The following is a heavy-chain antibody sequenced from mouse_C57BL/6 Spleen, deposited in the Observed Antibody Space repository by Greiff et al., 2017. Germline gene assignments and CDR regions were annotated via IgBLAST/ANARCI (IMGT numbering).Heavy chain of an antibody. J-gene: IGHJ4*01. Sequence: VQLQQSGAELMKPGASVKLSCKATGYTFTGYWIEWVKQRPGHGLEWIGEILPGSGSTNYNEKFKGKATFTADTSSNTAYMQLSRLTTEDSAIYYCARFEDYYCSSYDYYAMDCWGQGTSVTVSS. CDR2: ILPGSGST. CDR3: ARFEDYYCSSYDYYAMDC. V-gene: IGHV1-9*01. D-gene: IGHD1-1*01. CDR1: GYTFTGYW.